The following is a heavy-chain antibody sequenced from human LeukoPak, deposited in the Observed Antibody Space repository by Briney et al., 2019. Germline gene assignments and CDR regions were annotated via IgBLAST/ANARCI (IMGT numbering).Heavy chain of an antibody. CDR2: IYYSGST. CDR3: ARSYASNWGYFDY. Sequence: ASETLSLTCTVSGGSISSYYWSWIRQPPGKGLEWIGYIYYSGSTKYNPSLKSRVTISVDMSKNQSSLKLSSVTAADTAVYFCARSYASNWGYFDYWGQGTLVTVSS. V-gene: IGHV4-59*01. CDR1: GGSISSYY. J-gene: IGHJ4*02. D-gene: IGHD7-27*01.